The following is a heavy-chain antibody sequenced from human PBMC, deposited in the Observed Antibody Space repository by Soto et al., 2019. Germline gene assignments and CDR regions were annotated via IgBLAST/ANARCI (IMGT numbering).Heavy chain of an antibody. V-gene: IGHV4-39*07. CDR2: FYSSGSI. Sequence: SDTLSLTCFVSGYSITVCGYSWSWIRHHPGKGLEWIGSFYSSGSIIYNPSLRSRVSISGDTSSNQFSMSLTSVTAADTARYYCARMYSSGSGWFHPWGQGTLVTVSS. D-gene: IGHD6-19*01. J-gene: IGHJ5*02. CDR3: ARMYSSGSGWFHP. CDR1: GYSITVCGYS.